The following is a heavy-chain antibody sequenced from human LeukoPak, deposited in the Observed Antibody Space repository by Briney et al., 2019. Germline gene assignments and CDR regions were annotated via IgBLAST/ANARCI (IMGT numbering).Heavy chain of an antibody. Sequence: ASVKVSCKASGYTFTSYAMNWVRQAPGQGLEWMGWINTNTENPTYAQGFTGRFVFPLDTSVSTAYLETSSLKAEDTAVYYCARGYTKDMTSVTHFDYWGQGTLVTVSS. D-gene: IGHD4-17*01. CDR1: GYTFTSYA. CDR2: INTNTENP. CDR3: ARGYTKDMTSVTHFDY. J-gene: IGHJ4*02. V-gene: IGHV7-4-1*02.